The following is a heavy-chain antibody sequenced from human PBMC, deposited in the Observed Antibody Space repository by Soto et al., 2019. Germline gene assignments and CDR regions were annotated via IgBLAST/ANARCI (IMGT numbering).Heavy chain of an antibody. Sequence: PSETLSLTCTVSGVSISSYYWSWIRQPPGKGLEWIGYIYYSGSTNYNPSLKSRVTISVDTSKNQFSLKLSSVTAADTAVYYCARRWGPGFDYWGQGTLVTVSS. CDR1: GVSISSYY. CDR2: IYYSGST. J-gene: IGHJ4*02. V-gene: IGHV4-59*08. D-gene: IGHD7-27*01. CDR3: ARRWGPGFDY.